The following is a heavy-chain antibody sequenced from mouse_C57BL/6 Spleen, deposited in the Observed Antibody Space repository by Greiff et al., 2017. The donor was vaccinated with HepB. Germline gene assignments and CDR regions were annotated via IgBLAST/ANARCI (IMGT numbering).Heavy chain of an antibody. Sequence: QVKPQQPGAELVKLGALVKLPCKVFGYTFTSYWMHWVKQRPGRGFEWIGRIDPYSGGTKDNEKFKRKATLTVDKPSSTAYMPLRSLTSEESAVYYCASTGGHRDGYFDYWGQGTTLTVSS. V-gene: IGHV1-72*01. J-gene: IGHJ2*01. CDR2: IDPYSGGT. CDR3: ASTGGHRDGYFDY. CDR1: GYTFTSYW. D-gene: IGHD3-1*01.